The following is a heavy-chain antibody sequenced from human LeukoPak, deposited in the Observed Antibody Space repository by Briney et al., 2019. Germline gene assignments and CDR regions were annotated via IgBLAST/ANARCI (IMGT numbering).Heavy chain of an antibody. Sequence: WETLSLPCTVLGGPTPTMILYWGGIRQAPGKGGGGIGSIYYSGSTYYNPSLKSRVTISVDTSKNQFSLKLSSVTAADTAVYYCVGVGATPYDAFDIWGQGTMVTVSS. CDR3: VGVGATPYDAFDI. CDR1: GGPTPTMILY. V-gene: IGHV4-39*07. D-gene: IGHD1-26*01. CDR2: IYYSGST. J-gene: IGHJ3*02.